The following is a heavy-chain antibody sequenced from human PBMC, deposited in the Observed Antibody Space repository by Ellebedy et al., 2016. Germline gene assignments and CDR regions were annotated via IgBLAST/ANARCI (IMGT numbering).Heavy chain of an antibody. Sequence: SETLSLTCTVSGASINNYYWSWVRQPPGKGLEWIGQILHSWTANYNPSLRSRLTISIDTSKNQVSLKLSSVTAADTAIYYCARHKGFGFDYWGQGTLLTVSS. CDR1: GASINNYY. D-gene: IGHD3-16*01. CDR3: ARHKGFGFDY. V-gene: IGHV4-59*08. J-gene: IGHJ4*02. CDR2: ILHSWTA.